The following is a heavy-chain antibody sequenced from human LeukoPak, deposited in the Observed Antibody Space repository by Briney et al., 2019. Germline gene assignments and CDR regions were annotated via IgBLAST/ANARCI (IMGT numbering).Heavy chain of an antibody. CDR3: ARDVSYGSGSQLDY. J-gene: IGHJ4*02. CDR2: IIPIFGTA. D-gene: IGHD3-10*01. CDR1: GGTFSSYA. V-gene: IGHV1-69*13. Sequence: SVKVSCKASGGTFSSYAISWVRQAPGQGLEWMGGIIPIFGTANYAQKFQGRVTITADESTSTAYMELSSLRSEDTAVYYCARDVSYGSGSQLDYWGQGTLVTVSS.